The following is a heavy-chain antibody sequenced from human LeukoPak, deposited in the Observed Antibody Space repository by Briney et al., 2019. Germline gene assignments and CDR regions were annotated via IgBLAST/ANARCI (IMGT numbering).Heavy chain of an antibody. D-gene: IGHD5-18*01. CDR3: ARGRPYRRIQLWLTGPFDY. CDR2: INHSGST. J-gene: IGHJ4*02. V-gene: IGHV4-34*01. CDR1: GGSFSGYY. Sequence: PSETLSLTCAVYGGSFSGYYWSWICQPPGKGLEWIGEINHSGSTNYNPSLRSRVTISVDTSKNQFSLKLSSVTTADTAVYYCARGRPYRRIQLWLTGPFDYWGQGTLVTVSS.